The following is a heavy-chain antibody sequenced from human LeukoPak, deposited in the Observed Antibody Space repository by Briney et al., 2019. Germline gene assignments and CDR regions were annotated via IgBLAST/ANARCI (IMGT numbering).Heavy chain of an antibody. CDR2: IDPSDSYT. CDR1: GYSFTSYW. D-gene: IGHD6-19*01. V-gene: IGHV5-10-1*01. Sequence: GESLKISCKGSGYSFTSYWISWVRQMPGKGLEWMGRIDPSDSYTNYSPSFQGHVTISAAKSISTVYLQWSSLKAPDTAMYYCAGHSAGIVVAGKWGQGTLVTVSS. CDR3: AGHSAGIVVAGK. J-gene: IGHJ4*02.